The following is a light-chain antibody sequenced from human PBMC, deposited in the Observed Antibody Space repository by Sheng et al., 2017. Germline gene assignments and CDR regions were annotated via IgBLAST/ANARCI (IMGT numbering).Light chain of an antibody. V-gene: IGKV3-11*01. CDR2: DAS. CDR3: QQRNNWPPSIT. J-gene: IGKJ5*01. CDR1: QSVSSN. Sequence: EIVMTQSPATLSVSPGERATLSCRASQSVSSNLAWYQQKFGQAPRLLIYDASNRATGIPARFSGSGSGTDFTLTISSLEPEDFAVYYCQQRNNWPPSITFGQGTRLEIK.